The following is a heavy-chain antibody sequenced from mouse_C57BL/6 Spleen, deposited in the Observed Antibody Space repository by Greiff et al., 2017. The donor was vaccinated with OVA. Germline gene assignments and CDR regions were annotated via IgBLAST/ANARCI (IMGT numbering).Heavy chain of an antibody. V-gene: IGHV1-42*01. CDR3: AIDSSAYVAY. J-gene: IGHJ3*01. CDR2: INPSTGGT. Sequence: VQLQQSGPELVKPGASVKISCKASGYSFTGYYMNWVKQSPEKSLEWIGEINPSTGGTTYNQKFKAKATLTVDKSSSTAYMQLKSLTSEDSSVYYCAIDSSAYVAYWGQGTLVTVSA. D-gene: IGHD3-2*02. CDR1: GYSFTGYY.